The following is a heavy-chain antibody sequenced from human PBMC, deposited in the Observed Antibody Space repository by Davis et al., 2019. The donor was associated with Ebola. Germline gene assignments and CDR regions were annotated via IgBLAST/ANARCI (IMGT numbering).Heavy chain of an antibody. V-gene: IGHV4-4*02. J-gene: IGHJ4*02. CDR3: AREGGSTSYFDY. CDR2: IYHSGST. Sequence: MPSETLSLTCAVSGGSISSSNWWSWVRQPPGKGLEWIGEIYHSGSTNYNPSVKSRVTISVDKSKNQFSRKLSSVTAADTAGDYCAREGGSTSYFDYWGQGTLVTVSS. CDR1: GGSISSSNW. D-gene: IGHD1-26*01.